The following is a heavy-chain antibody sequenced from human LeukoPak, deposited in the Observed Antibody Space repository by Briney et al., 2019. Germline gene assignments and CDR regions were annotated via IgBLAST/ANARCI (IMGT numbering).Heavy chain of an antibody. CDR1: GGSISSNY. J-gene: IGHJ3*02. Sequence: SETLSLTCTVSGGSISSNYWSWIRQPAGKGLEWIGRIYTSGSTNYNPSLKSRVTMSVDTSKNQFSLKLSSVTAADTAVYYCARDRYCSSTSCYNGAFDIWGQGTMVTVSS. CDR2: IYTSGST. D-gene: IGHD2-2*02. V-gene: IGHV4-4*07. CDR3: ARDRYCSSTSCYNGAFDI.